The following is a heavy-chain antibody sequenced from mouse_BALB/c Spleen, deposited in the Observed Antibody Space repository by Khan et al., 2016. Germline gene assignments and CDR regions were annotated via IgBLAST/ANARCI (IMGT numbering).Heavy chain of an antibody. V-gene: IGHV1-4*01. D-gene: IGHD1-1*01. CDR3: ARGFYYGTFAY. CDR1: GYTFTYYT. Sequence: QVQLQQSGAELARPGASVKMSCKASGYTFTYYTMHWVKQRPGQGLEWIGKINPSSGYTDYNQKFTDKATLTTDKSSTTAYMQLSSLISEDSAVCYDARGFYYGTFAYWGQGTLVTVSA. CDR2: INPSSGYT. J-gene: IGHJ3*01.